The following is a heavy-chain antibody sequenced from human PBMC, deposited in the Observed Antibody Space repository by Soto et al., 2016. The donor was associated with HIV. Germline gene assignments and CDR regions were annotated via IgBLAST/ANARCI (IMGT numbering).Heavy chain of an antibody. V-gene: IGHV1-2*02. CDR3: AGYGY. CDR1: GYNFPGYY. J-gene: IGHJ4*02. D-gene: IGHD2-15*01. Sequence: QVQLVQSGAEVKKPGASVKVSCKASGYNFPGYYMHWIRQGPGQGFEWMGWINPSSGGTKYAQDFQGRVTMTRDTSINTAYMELSRLRSDDTAVYYCAGYGYWGQGTLVTASS. CDR2: INPSSGGT.